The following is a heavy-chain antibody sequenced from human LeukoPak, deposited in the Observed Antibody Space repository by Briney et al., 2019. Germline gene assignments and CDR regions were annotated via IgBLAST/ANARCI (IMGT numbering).Heavy chain of an antibody. Sequence: SVKVSCKASGYTFTSYDINWVRQATGQGLEWMGGIIPIFGTANYAQKFQGRVTITTDESTSTAYMELSSLRSEDTAVYYCAREVVGATHWGQGTLVTVSS. D-gene: IGHD1-26*01. V-gene: IGHV1-69*05. CDR2: IIPIFGTA. CDR1: GYTFTSYD. J-gene: IGHJ4*02. CDR3: AREVVGATH.